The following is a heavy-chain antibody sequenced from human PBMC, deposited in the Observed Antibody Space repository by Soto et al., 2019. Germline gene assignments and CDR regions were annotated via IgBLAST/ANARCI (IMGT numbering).Heavy chain of an antibody. D-gene: IGHD3-10*01. V-gene: IGHV4-39*01. CDR2: IYYSGST. Sequence: QLQLQESGPGLVKPSETLSLTCTVSGGSISSSSYYWGWIRQPPGKGLEWIGSIYYSGSTYYNPSRKSSVTISVDTSKNQFSLKLSSVTAADTAVYYCPIHTTSSSPGQWFGNYYYYGMDVWGPGTTVTVSS. CDR3: PIHTTSSSPGQWFGNYYYYGMDV. CDR1: GGSISSSSYY. J-gene: IGHJ6*02.